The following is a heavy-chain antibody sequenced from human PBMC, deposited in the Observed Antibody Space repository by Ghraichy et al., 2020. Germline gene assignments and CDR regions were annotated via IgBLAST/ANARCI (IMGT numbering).Heavy chain of an antibody. Sequence: ASVKVSCKASGYTFTSYGISWVRQAPGQRLEWMGWISAYNGNTNYAQKLQGRVTMTTDTSTSTAYMELRSLRSDDTAVDYCARDYPTAIRYGSGWDLLSAFDIWGQGTMVTVSS. V-gene: IGHV1-18*04. CDR3: ARDYPTAIRYGSGWDLLSAFDI. J-gene: IGHJ3*02. D-gene: IGHD6-19*01. CDR1: GYTFTSYG. CDR2: ISAYNGNT.